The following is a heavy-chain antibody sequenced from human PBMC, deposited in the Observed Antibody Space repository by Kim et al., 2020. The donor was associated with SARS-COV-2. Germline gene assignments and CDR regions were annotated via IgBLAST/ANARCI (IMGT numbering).Heavy chain of an antibody. D-gene: IGHD6-25*01. J-gene: IGHJ6*02. Sequence: GGSLRLSCAASGFTVSSNYMSWVRQAPGKGLEWVSVIYSGRNTYYADSVKGRFTISRDNSKNTLYLQMNNLRVEDTAVYCCAKNGFLAAYYAMDVWGQGTTVTVSS. CDR1: GFTVSSNY. V-gene: IGHV3-53*01. CDR3: AKNGFLAAYYAMDV. CDR2: IYSGRNT.